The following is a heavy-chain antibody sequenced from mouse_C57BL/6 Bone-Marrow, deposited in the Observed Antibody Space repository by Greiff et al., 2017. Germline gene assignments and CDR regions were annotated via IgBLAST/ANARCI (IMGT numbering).Heavy chain of an antibody. CDR2: IIPSNGGT. CDR1: GYTFTSYW. Sequence: QVQLLQPGTELVKPGASVKLSCKASGYTFTSYWMHWVQQGPGQGLEWIGNIIPSNGGTNYTETFKSKATLTVNNSSSTDYMQLSSLTSEDSAVYYYARGYYGSSLADWGQGTLVTVSA. CDR3: ARGYYGSSLAD. D-gene: IGHD1-1*01. J-gene: IGHJ3*01. V-gene: IGHV1-53*01.